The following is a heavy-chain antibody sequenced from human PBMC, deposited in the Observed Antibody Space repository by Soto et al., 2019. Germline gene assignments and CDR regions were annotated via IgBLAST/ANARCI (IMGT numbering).Heavy chain of an antibody. Sequence: SDTLSLTCTVSGGSISSGGYYWRWIRQHPGKGLEWIGYIYYSGSTYYNPSLKSRVTISVDTSKNQFSLKLSSVTAADTAVYYCARAESGGAFDIWGQGTMVTVSS. V-gene: IGHV4-31*03. CDR2: IYYSGST. CDR1: GGSISSGGYY. CDR3: ARAESGGAFDI. D-gene: IGHD2-15*01. J-gene: IGHJ3*02.